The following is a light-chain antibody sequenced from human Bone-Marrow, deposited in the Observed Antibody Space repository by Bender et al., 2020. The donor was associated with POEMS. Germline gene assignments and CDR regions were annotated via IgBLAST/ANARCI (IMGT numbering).Light chain of an antibody. CDR2: DDS. CDR3: QVWDSSSDHLFV. Sequence: SYVLTQPPSVSVAPGQTARITCGGNNIGSQSVHWYQQKPGQAPVLVVYDDSDRPSGIPERFSGSNSGNTATLTITRVEAGDEAEYYCQVWDSSSDHLFVFGAGTNVTVL. V-gene: IGLV3-21*02. CDR1: NIGSQS. J-gene: IGLJ1*01.